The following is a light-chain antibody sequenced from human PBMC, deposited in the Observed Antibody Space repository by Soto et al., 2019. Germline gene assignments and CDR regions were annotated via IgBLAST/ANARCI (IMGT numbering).Light chain of an antibody. V-gene: IGKV3-15*01. Sequence: EIVMTQSPATLSVSPGERATLSCRASQNVSRNLAWYQQKPGQAPRLLMFGTSTRATGIPARFSGSGSGTEFTLTISSLQSGDFAVYYCQHSNDWLALTFGGGTKVEIK. CDR3: QHSNDWLALT. CDR2: GTS. J-gene: IGKJ4*01. CDR1: QNVSRN.